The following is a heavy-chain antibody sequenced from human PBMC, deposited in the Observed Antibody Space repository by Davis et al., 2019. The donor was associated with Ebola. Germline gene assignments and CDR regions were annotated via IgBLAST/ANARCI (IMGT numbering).Heavy chain of an antibody. V-gene: IGHV1-46*01. CDR1: GYTFTSYY. J-gene: IGHJ4*02. Sequence: ASVKVSCKASGYTFTSYYVHWVRQAPGQGLEWMGVINPSGGNTNYAQKFQGRVTMTEDTLTNTAYMELTRLTSEDTAVYFCSPDPVLTAKYVWGQGTLVTVSS. CDR2: INPSGGNT. D-gene: IGHD3-16*01. CDR3: SPDPVLTAKYV.